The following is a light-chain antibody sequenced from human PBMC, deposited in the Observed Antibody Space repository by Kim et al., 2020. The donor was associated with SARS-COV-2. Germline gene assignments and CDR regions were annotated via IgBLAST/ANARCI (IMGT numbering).Light chain of an antibody. Sequence: QSALTQPPSVSGSPGQSVTISCSVSNSDIGTHNRVSWYQQSPDTAPKLIIYEVSNRPSGVPDRFSGSKSGNTASLTISGLQAEDEADYYCCSYAGSWVFGGGTQLTVL. J-gene: IGLJ3*02. CDR2: EVS. CDR3: CSYAGSWV. V-gene: IGLV2-18*02. CDR1: NSDIGTHNR.